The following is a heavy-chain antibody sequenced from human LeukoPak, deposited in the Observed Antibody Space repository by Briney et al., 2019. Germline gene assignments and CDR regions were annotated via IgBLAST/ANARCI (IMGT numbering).Heavy chain of an antibody. D-gene: IGHD6-19*01. CDR3: ASIAVAGRSNFDY. V-gene: IGHV1-69*02. CDR2: IIPILGIA. CDR1: GGTFSSYT. J-gene: IGHJ4*02. Sequence: ASVKVSCKASGGTFSSYTISWVRQAPGQGLEWMGRIIPILGIANYAQKFQGRVTITADKSTSTAYMELSSLRSEDTAVYYCASIAVAGRSNFDYWGQGTLVTVSS.